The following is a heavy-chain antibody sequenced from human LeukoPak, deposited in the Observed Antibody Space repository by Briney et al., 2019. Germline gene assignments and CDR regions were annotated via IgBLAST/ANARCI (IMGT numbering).Heavy chain of an antibody. Sequence: GGSLRLSCAASGFTFSSYGMHWVRQAPGKGREWVAFIRYDGSNKYYADSVKGRFTISRDNSKNTLYLQMNSLRAEDTAVYYCAKPFPSSGYYDGVQYYFDYWGQGTLVTVSS. CDR1: GFTFSSYG. D-gene: IGHD3-22*01. V-gene: IGHV3-30*02. J-gene: IGHJ4*02. CDR3: AKPFPSSGYYDGVQYYFDY. CDR2: IRYDGSNK.